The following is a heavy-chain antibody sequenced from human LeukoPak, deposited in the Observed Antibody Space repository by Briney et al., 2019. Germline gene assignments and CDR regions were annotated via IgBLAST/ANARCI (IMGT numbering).Heavy chain of an antibody. J-gene: IGHJ6*03. CDR3: AKGGGQLWRHYYYYMDV. CDR2: ISGSGGST. D-gene: IGHD5-18*01. V-gene: IGHV3-23*01. Sequence: GGSLRLSCAASGFTFSSYAMSWVRQAPGKGLEWVSAISGSGGSTYCADSVKGRFTISRDNSKNTLYLQMNSLRAEDTAVYYCAKGGGQLWRHYYYYMDVWGKGTTVTISS. CDR1: GFTFSSYA.